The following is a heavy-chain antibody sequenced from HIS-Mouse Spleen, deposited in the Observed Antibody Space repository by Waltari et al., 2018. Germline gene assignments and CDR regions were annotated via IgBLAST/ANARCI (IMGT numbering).Heavy chain of an antibody. J-gene: IGHJ4*02. V-gene: IGHV4-39*07. D-gene: IGHD2-8*01. CDR2: IYYSGST. Sequence: QLQLQESGPGLVKPSETLSLTCTVSGGSISSSSYYWGGIRQPPGKGLEWIGSIYYSGSTYYNPSLKSRVTISVDTSKNQFSLKLSSVTAADTAVYYCARVYCTNGVCFFFDYWGQGTLVTVSS. CDR3: ARVYCTNGVCFFFDY. CDR1: GGSISSSSYY.